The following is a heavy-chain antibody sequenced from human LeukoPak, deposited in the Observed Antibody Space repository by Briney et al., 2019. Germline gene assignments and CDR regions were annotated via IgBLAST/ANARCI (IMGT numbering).Heavy chain of an antibody. D-gene: IGHD3-10*01. CDR1: GGSISSYY. CDR2: IYSSGST. J-gene: IGHJ4*02. V-gene: IGHV4-4*07. CDR3: ARGSSVHSGKSDY. Sequence: SESLSLTCTVYGGSISSYYWSWIRQPAGRELEWIGRIYSSGSTNYNPSLKSRVTMSVDTSKNQFSLKLSSVTAADTAVYYCARGSSVHSGKSDYWGQGTLVTVSS.